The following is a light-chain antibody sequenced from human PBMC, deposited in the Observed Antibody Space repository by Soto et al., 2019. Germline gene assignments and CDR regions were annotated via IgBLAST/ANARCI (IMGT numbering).Light chain of an antibody. J-gene: IGKJ5*01. CDR1: QSVSSH. Sequence: EIVVTQSPATLSVSPGELCTVSCRASQSVSSHLAWYQHKPGQAPRLLFYDASTRATGIPARFSGSGSETDFTLTISRLEPEDFAVYYCQQYGTTRITFGQGTRLEIK. V-gene: IGKV3-15*01. CDR2: DAS. CDR3: QQYGTTRIT.